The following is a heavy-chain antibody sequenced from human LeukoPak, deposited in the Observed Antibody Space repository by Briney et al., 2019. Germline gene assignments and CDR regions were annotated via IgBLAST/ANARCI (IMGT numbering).Heavy chain of an antibody. CDR3: AKDRPNYDFWSGYSTAFDY. V-gene: IGHV3-23*01. CDR1: GFTFSSYA. Sequence: GGSLRLSCAASGFTFSSYAMSWVRQAPGKGLEWVSAISGSGGSTYYADSVKGRFTISRDNSKNTLYLQMNSLRAEDTAVYYCAKDRPNYDFWSGYSTAFDYWGQGTLVTFSS. CDR2: ISGSGGST. J-gene: IGHJ4*02. D-gene: IGHD3-3*01.